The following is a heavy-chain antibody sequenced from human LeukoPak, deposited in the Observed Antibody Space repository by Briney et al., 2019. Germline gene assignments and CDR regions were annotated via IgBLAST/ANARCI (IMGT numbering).Heavy chain of an antibody. J-gene: IGHJ4*02. CDR3: ARVPVPSPPAGIGGYYFDY. D-gene: IGHD6-13*01. Sequence: ASVKVSCKASGYTFTSYGISWVRQAPGQRLEWMGWISAYNGNTNYAQKLQGRVTMTTDTSTSTAYMELRSLRSDDTAVYYCARVPVPSPPAGIGGYYFDYWGQGTLVTVSS. CDR1: GYTFTSYG. CDR2: ISAYNGNT. V-gene: IGHV1-18*01.